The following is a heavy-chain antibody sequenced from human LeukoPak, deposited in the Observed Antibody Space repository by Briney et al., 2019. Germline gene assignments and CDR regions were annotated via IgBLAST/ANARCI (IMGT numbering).Heavy chain of an antibody. CDR1: GGSISSSNSY. J-gene: IGHJ2*01. CDR3: ARGAFDL. Sequence: SETLSLTCTVSGGSISSSNSYWGWIRQPPGQGLKWIGTVFYSGSPYYNPSLKSRVTISMDTSKNQFSLNLTSVTAADTAVYYCARGAFDLWGRGTLVTVSS. V-gene: IGHV4-39*07. CDR2: VFYSGSP.